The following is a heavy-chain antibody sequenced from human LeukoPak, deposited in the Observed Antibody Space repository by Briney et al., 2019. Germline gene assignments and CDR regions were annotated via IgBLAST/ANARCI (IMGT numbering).Heavy chain of an antibody. CDR2: IKEDGGEK. Sequence: GGSLRLSCAASGFTFSRYWMSWVRQAPGKGLEWVANIKEDGGEKFHVDSVKGRFTISRDNAKNSLFLQMNSLRAEDTALYYCARAGMDGRGYYQGFDYWGQGTLVTVSS. J-gene: IGHJ4*02. CDR1: GFTFSRYW. CDR3: ARAGMDGRGYYQGFDY. V-gene: IGHV3-7*01. D-gene: IGHD3-22*01.